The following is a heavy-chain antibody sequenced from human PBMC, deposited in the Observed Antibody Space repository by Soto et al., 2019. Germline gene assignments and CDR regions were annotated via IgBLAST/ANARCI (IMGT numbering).Heavy chain of an antibody. Sequence: TLCLTCTLSGRSGSSGRYPCIWIRQPPATGLEGIRYIYDSWSTNYNPSLRSLVTVSVDTSKNQFSLELRYVPAADPAVYYCARDNPPLRYYYDSSGYYPGSFDYCGQGTLVTVSS. V-gene: IGHV4-61*01. J-gene: IGHJ4*02. CDR1: GRSGSSGRYP. CDR3: ARDNPPLRYYYDSSGYYPGSFDY. CDR2: IYDSWST. D-gene: IGHD3-22*01.